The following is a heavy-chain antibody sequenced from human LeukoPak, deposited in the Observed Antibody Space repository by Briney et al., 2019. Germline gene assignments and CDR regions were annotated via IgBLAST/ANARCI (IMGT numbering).Heavy chain of an antibody. CDR1: GASISAYY. Sequence: PSETLCLTCSVPGASISAYYWSWVRQPPGKGLEWVGYIHCSGSINYNPSLMSRVTISVDSSKNQFSLRVSSVTAADTAVYFCARGHKGLEVWGQGATVTVSS. V-gene: IGHV4-59*01. CDR3: ARGHKGLEV. CDR2: IHCSGSI. J-gene: IGHJ6*02.